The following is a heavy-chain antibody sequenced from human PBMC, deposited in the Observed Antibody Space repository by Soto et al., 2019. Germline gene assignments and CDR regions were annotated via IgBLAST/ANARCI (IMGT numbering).Heavy chain of an antibody. CDR2: IIPIFGTA. CDR3: ASGVTIFGVVTTYGMDV. V-gene: IGHV1-69*06. J-gene: IGHJ6*02. CDR1: GGTFSSYA. Sequence: QVQLVQSGAEVKKPGSSVKVSCKASGGTFSSYAISWVRQAPVQGLEWMGGIIPIFGTANYAQKFQGRVTITADKSTSTAYMELSSLRSEDTAVYYCASGVTIFGVVTTYGMDVWGQGTTVTFSS. D-gene: IGHD3-3*01.